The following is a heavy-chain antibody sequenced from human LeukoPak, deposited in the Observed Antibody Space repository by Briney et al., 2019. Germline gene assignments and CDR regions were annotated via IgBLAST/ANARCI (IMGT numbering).Heavy chain of an antibody. Sequence: GGSLRLSCAASGFPFSNYWMHWVRQAPGKGLVWVSRVNSDGSTTNYADSVKGRFTISRDNAENTLYMRMNSLRPEDTAVYCCARGYYSSSRFDSWGQGTLVTVSS. D-gene: IGHD6-13*01. J-gene: IGHJ4*02. V-gene: IGHV3-74*01. CDR2: VNSDGSTT. CDR1: GFPFSNYW. CDR3: ARGYYSSSRFDS.